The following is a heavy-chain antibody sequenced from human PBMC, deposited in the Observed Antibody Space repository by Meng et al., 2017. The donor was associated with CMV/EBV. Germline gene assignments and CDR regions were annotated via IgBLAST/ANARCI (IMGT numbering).Heavy chain of an antibody. V-gene: IGHV3-30*03. J-gene: IGHJ4*02. Sequence: GESLKISCAASGFTFSSYSMNWVRQAPGKGLEWVAVISYDGSNKYYADSVKGRFTISRDNAENSLFLQMDSLRAGDTAVYYCARVSRRGLYSGYDLANDYWGQGTLVTVSS. CDR2: ISYDGSNK. CDR1: GFTFSSYS. D-gene: IGHD5-12*01. CDR3: ARVSRRGLYSGYDLANDY.